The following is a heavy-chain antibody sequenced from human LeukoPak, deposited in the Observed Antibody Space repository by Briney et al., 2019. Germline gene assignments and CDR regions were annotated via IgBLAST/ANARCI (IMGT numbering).Heavy chain of an antibody. CDR3: ASESITGTTASAFDI. D-gene: IGHD1-20*01. CDR1: GYTFTGYY. V-gene: IGHV1-2*02. CDR2: INPNSGGT. J-gene: IGHJ3*02. Sequence: ASVKVSCKASGYTFTGYYMHWVRQAPGQGLGWMGWINPNSGGTNYAQKFQGRVTMTRDTSISTAYMELSRLRSDDTAVYYCASESITGTTASAFDIWGQGTMVTVSS.